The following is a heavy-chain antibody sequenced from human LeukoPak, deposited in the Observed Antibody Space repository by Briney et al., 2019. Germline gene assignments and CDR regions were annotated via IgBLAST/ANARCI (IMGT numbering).Heavy chain of an antibody. V-gene: IGHV3-30-3*01. CDR2: ISYDGSNK. CDR3: ARDSLAAAGTGRPDY. J-gene: IGHJ4*02. CDR1: GFTFSSYA. D-gene: IGHD6-13*01. Sequence: GRSLRLSCAASGFTFSSYAMHWVRQAPGKGLEWVAVISYDGSNKYYADSVKGRFTISRDNSKNTLYLQMNSLRAEDTAVYYCARDSLAAAGTGRPDYWGQGTPVTVSS.